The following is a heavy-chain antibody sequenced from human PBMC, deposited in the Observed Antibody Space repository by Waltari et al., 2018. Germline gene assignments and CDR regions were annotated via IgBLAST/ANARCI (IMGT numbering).Heavy chain of an antibody. CDR3: ASSRPYYYYYMDV. J-gene: IGHJ6*03. V-gene: IGHV1-45*02. Sequence: QMQLVQSGAEVKKTGSSVKVSCKASGYTFTYRYLHWVRQAPGQALEWMGWITPFNGNTNYAQKFQDRVTITRDRSMSTAYMELSSLRSEDTAMYYCASSRPYYYYYMDVWGKGTTVTVSS. CDR1: GYTFTYRY. CDR2: ITPFNGNT.